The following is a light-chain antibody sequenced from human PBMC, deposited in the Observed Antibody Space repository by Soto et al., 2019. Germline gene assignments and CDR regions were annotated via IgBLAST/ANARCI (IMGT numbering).Light chain of an antibody. CDR3: SSYRRSNTLV. Sequence: QSALTQPASVSGSPGQSITISCTGSSSDVATYHYVSWYQHHPGKAPKLMIYEVSNRPSGVSTRFSGSKSGDTASLTISNLQAEDEADYYCSSYRRSNTLVFGTGTKVIAL. J-gene: IGLJ1*01. CDR1: SSDVATYHY. V-gene: IGLV2-14*01. CDR2: EVS.